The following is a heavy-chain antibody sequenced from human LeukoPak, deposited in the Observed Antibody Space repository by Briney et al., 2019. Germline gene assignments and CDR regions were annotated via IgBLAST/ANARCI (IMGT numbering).Heavy chain of an antibody. J-gene: IGHJ6*03. CDR3: ARIEGKPEYYDFWSGYYDYYYYYMDV. CDR2: IYSGGST. Sequence: GGSLRLSCAASGFTVSSNYMSWVRQAPGKGLEWVSVIYSGGSTYYADSVKGRFTISRDNSKNTLYLQKNSLRGEDTAVYYCARIEGKPEYYDFWSGYYDYYYYYMDVWGKGTTVTVSS. V-gene: IGHV3-66*02. CDR1: GFTVSSNY. D-gene: IGHD3-3*01.